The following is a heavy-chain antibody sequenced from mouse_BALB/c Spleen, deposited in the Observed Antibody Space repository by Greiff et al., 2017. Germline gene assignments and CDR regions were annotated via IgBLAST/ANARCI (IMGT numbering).Heavy chain of an antibody. V-gene: IGHV5-17*02. CDR2: ISSGSSTI. CDR3: ARSGDGYWYFDV. CDR1: GFTFSSFG. D-gene: IGHD3-1*01. Sequence: EVKLMESGGGLVQPGGSRKLSCAASGFTFSSFGMHWVRQAPEKGLEWVAYISSGSSTIYYADTVKGRFTISRDNPKKTLFLQMTSLRSEDTAMYYCARSGDGYWYFDVWGAGTTVTVSS. J-gene: IGHJ1*01.